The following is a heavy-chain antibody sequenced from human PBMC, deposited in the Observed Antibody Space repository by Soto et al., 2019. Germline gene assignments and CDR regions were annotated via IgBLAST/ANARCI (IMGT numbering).Heavy chain of an antibody. V-gene: IGHV3-7*01. D-gene: IGHD4-4*01. Sequence: EVQLVESGGGLVQPGGSLRLSCAASGFTFSSYWMSWVRQAPGKGLEWVANIKQDGSEKYYVDSVKGRFTISRDNAKNXLYLQMHSRRAEDTAVYYCARDITTTVPLDNWFDPWGQGTLVTVSS. J-gene: IGHJ5*02. CDR2: IKQDGSEK. CDR3: ARDITTTVPLDNWFDP. CDR1: GFTFSSYW.